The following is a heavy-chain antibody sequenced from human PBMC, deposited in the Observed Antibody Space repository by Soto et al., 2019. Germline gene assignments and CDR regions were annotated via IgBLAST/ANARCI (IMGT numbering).Heavy chain of an antibody. J-gene: IGHJ3*02. CDR2: IKQDGTEK. V-gene: IGHV3-7*01. Sequence: GGSLRLSCAASGFTFSRYLMNWVRQSPGKGLEWVANIKQDGTEKNYVDSVKGRFTISRDNARNSLYLQMDSLRAEDTAVYFCARGDTPMITGMDSFDIWGQGTMVTVSS. CDR3: ARGDTPMITGMDSFDI. CDR1: GFTFSRYL. D-gene: IGHD5-18*01.